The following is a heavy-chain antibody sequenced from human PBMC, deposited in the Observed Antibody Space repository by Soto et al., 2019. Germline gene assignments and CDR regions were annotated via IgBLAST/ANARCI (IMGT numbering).Heavy chain of an antibody. V-gene: IGHV3-23*01. D-gene: IGHD6-19*01. CDR1: GFTFSNYG. Sequence: EVQLLESGGGLVQPGGSLRLSCAASGFTFSNYGMTWVRQAPGKGLEWVSGMSRDGGVTDYTDSVKGRFPISRDISKNTLYRQMNSLRAEDTAVYYCAKIDKFNPQSSGWANRFDYWGQGTLVTVSS. J-gene: IGHJ4*02. CDR2: MSRDGGVT. CDR3: AKIDKFNPQSSGWANRFDY.